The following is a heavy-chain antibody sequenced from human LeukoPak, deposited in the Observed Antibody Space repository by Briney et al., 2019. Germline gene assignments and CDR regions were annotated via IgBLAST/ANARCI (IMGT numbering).Heavy chain of an antibody. CDR1: GFTFSRYW. V-gene: IGHV3-7*02. CDR2: IKQDGSEK. J-gene: IGHJ4*02. Sequence: PGGSLTLSCAASGFTFSRYWMTWVRQAPGKGLEWMANIKQDGSEKYYVDSVKGRFTISRDNAKNSLYLQMNSLRAEDTAVFYCARGYYYGTTGHFDSWGQGTLVTVSS. D-gene: IGHD3-22*01. CDR3: ARGYYYGTTGHFDS.